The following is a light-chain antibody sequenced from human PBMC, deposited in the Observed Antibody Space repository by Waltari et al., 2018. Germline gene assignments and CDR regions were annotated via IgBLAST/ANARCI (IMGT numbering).Light chain of an antibody. CDR1: QSVISSN. J-gene: IGKJ2*01. V-gene: IGKV3-20*01. CDR2: AAS. CDR3: QHYGGSLYT. Sequence: EIVLTQLPGTLSLSPGERATLSCRASQSVISSNLAWYQQKPGQAPRLLIYAASSRSTGIPHRFSGSESGTDFTLTINRLEPDDFAVYYCQHYGGSLYTFGQGTKLEIK.